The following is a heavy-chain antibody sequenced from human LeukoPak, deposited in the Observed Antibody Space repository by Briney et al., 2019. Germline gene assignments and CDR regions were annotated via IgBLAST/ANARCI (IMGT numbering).Heavy chain of an antibody. CDR1: GGSISSSNW. Sequence: SETLSLTCAVSGGSISSSNWWSWVRQPPGKGLEWIGEIYHSGSTNYNPSLKSRVTISVDKSKNQFSLKLSSVTAADTAVYYCAGDSGSVVTAPGYWGQGTLVTVSS. V-gene: IGHV4-4*02. J-gene: IGHJ4*02. CDR2: IYHSGST. D-gene: IGHD2-21*02. CDR3: AGDSGSVVTAPGY.